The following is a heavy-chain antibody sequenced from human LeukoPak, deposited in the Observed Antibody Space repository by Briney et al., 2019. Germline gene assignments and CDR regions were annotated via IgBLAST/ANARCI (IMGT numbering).Heavy chain of an antibody. J-gene: IGHJ4*02. CDR1: GYNFTTYW. Sequence: GESLKISCKGSGYNFTTYWIGWVRQLPGKGLEWMGIIYPGDSETRYSPSFQGQVTISADKSISTAYLQWSSLKASDIAMYYCARTPSAWGKDFDYWGQGTLVTVSS. V-gene: IGHV5-51*01. CDR3: ARTPSAWGKDFDY. D-gene: IGHD3-16*01. CDR2: IYPGDSET.